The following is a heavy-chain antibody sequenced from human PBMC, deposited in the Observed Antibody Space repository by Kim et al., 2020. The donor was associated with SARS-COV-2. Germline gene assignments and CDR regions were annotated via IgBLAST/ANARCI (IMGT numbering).Heavy chain of an antibody. CDR3: ARGEIVKDFDY. J-gene: IGHJ4*02. CDR1: GGSFSGYY. CDR2: INHSGST. V-gene: IGHV4-34*01. Sequence: SETLSLTCAVYGGSFSGYYWSWIRQPPGKGLEWIGEINHSGSTNYNPSLKSRVTISVDTSKNQFSLKLSSVTAADTAVYYCARGEIVKDFDYWGQGTLVT. D-gene: IGHD3-22*01.